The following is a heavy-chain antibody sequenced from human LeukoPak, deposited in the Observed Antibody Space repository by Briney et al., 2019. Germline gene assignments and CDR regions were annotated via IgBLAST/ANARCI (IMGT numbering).Heavy chain of an antibody. J-gene: IGHJ4*02. Sequence: ASVKVSCKASGYTATRYYMHWLRQAPGQGLEGMGWINLNSGGSNYAQKFQGRVTMTRDMSTSTVYMELSRLRSEDTAVYYCARDSVRSSSWYQGTDYWGQGTLVTVSS. CDR3: ARDSVRSSSWYQGTDY. CDR2: INLNSGGS. CDR1: GYTATRYY. V-gene: IGHV1-2*02. D-gene: IGHD6-13*01.